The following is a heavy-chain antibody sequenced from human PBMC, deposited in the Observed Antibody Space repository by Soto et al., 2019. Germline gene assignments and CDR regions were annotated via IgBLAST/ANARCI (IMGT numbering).Heavy chain of an antibody. V-gene: IGHV4-30-4*01. D-gene: IGHD2-15*01. Sequence: SETLSLTCTVSGGSISSGDYYWSWIRQPPGKGLEWIGYIYYSGSTYYNPSLKSRVTISVDTSKNQFSLKLSSVTAADTAVYYCARSPYCSGGSCYSVFFDYWGQGTLVTVSS. CDR2: IYYSGST. J-gene: IGHJ4*02. CDR1: GGSISSGDYY. CDR3: ARSPYCSGGSCYSVFFDY.